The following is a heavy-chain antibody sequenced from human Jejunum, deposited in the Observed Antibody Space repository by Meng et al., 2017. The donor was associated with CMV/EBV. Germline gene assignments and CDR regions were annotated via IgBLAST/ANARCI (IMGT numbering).Heavy chain of an antibody. Sequence: GSISSGDYCWSWLRPSPGEGLELIGYIFYSGRTYYNPSFESRATISVDTSTNQFSLKLTSVTAADTAVYYCARDGSEMWTGYSGFNPWGQGVLVTVSS. CDR2: IFYSGRT. V-gene: IGHV4-30-4*08. CDR3: ARDGSEMWTGYSGFNP. CDR1: GSISSGDYC. J-gene: IGHJ5*02. D-gene: IGHD3/OR15-3a*01.